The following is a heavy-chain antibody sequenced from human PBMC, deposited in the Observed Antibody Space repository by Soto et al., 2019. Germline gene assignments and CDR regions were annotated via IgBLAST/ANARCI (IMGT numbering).Heavy chain of an antibody. CDR3: TRSVAIDLDI. Sequence: GGSLRLSCSASGFNFGVYAMNWVRQAPGKGLEWVGFIRRKAYGGTTDYAASVKGRFTISRDDSRSIAYLQMNSLKTEDTGVYYCTRSVAIDLDIWGQGTLVTVSS. CDR2: IRRKAYGGTT. D-gene: IGHD2-21*01. CDR1: GFNFGVYA. J-gene: IGHJ4*02. V-gene: IGHV3-49*04.